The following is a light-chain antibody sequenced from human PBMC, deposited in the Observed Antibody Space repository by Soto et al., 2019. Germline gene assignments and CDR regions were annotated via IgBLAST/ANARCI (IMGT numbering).Light chain of an antibody. J-gene: IGLJ3*02. V-gene: IGLV3-9*01. Sequence: SYELTQPLSVSVALGQTARITCGGNNIGSKNVHWYQQKPGQAPVLVIYRDSNRPSGIPERFSGSNSGTTATLTISRAQAGDEADYYCQVWDSSTARVFGGGTTLTVL. CDR3: QVWDSSTARV. CDR2: RDS. CDR1: NIGSKN.